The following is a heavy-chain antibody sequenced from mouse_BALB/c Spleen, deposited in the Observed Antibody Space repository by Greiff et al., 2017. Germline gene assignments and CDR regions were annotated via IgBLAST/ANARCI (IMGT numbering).Heavy chain of an antibody. V-gene: IGHV5-6-5*01. Sequence: EVHLVESGGGLVKPGGSLKLSCAASGFTFSSYAMSWVRQTPEKRLEWVASISSGGSTYYPDSVKGRFTISRDNARNILYLQMSSLRSEDTAMYYCARGEDYGYGYWGQGTTLTVSS. CDR1: GFTFSSYA. J-gene: IGHJ2*01. CDR2: ISSGGST. D-gene: IGHD1-2*01. CDR3: ARGEDYGYGY.